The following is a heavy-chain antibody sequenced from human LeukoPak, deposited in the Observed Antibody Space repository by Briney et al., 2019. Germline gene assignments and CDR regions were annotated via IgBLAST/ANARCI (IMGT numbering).Heavy chain of an antibody. Sequence: PSETLSLTCAVYGGSFSGYYWSWIRQPPGKGLEWIGEINHSGSTNYNPSLKSRVTISVDTSKNQFSLKLSSVTAADTAVYYCARLGGGDKYDFWSGYYSPTFYYGMDVWGQGTTVTVSS. D-gene: IGHD3-3*01. V-gene: IGHV4-34*01. CDR3: ARLGGGDKYDFWSGYYSPTFYYGMDV. CDR1: GGSFSGYY. J-gene: IGHJ6*02. CDR2: INHSGST.